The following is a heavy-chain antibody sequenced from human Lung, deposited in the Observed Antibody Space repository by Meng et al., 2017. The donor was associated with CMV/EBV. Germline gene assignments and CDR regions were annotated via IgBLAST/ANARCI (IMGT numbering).Heavy chain of an antibody. CDR3: ARVWNYDILTGYYTHYFDY. Sequence: VPLGQSGAEVRKPEASVKVSCKASGFTFVSFGVNWVRQAPGQGLEWMGWISAYNANTHYAQNLQGRVTMTTDTSAITVYMEVRSLRSDDTAVYYCARVWNYDILTGYYTHYFDYWGQGTLVTVSS. V-gene: IGHV1-18*01. CDR1: GFTFVSFG. CDR2: ISAYNANT. J-gene: IGHJ4*02. D-gene: IGHD3-9*01.